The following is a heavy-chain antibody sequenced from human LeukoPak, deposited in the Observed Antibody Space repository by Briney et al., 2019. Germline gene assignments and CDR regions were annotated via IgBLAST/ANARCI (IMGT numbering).Heavy chain of an antibody. Sequence: GASVTVSCKASGYTFSNYDINWVRQATGQGLEWMGWINPNSGNTGYAQKFQGRVTITRDTSTSTAYMELTSLTSEDTAVYYCARTVIVIPPTKIWFDPWGQGTLVTVSS. CDR2: INPNSGNT. CDR3: ARTVIVIPPTKIWFDP. CDR1: GYTFSNYD. D-gene: IGHD3-16*02. V-gene: IGHV1-8*01. J-gene: IGHJ5*02.